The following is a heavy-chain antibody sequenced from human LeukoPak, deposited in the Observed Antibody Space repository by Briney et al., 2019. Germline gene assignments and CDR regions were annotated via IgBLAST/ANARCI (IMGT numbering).Heavy chain of an antibody. V-gene: IGHV1-2*06. J-gene: IGHJ4*02. CDR3: ARDQGSLTRSWYTGY. CDR1: GYTFTGYH. Sequence: PGASVKVSCKASGYTFTGYHIHWVRQAPGQGLEWMGRINPYSGDTNFAQKFQGRVTMTRDKSITTAYMDLSSLTPDDTAVYFCARDQGSLTRSWYTGYWGQGTQVTVAS. D-gene: IGHD6-13*01. CDR2: INPYSGDT.